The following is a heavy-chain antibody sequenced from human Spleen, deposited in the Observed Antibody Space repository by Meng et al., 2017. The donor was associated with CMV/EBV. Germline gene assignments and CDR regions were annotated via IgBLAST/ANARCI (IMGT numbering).Heavy chain of an antibody. V-gene: IGHV3-21*01. CDR2: ISSSSTYI. CDR1: GFILSSYT. CDR3: ARSMSLEGRYLGI. J-gene: IGHJ3*02. D-gene: IGHD3-9*01. Sequence: GESLKISCTASGFILSSYTMSWVRQAPGKGLEWVSSISSSSTYIYYADSLQGRFTISRDNAKNSLYLQMNSLRAEDTAVYYCARSMSLEGRYLGIWGQGTMVTVSS.